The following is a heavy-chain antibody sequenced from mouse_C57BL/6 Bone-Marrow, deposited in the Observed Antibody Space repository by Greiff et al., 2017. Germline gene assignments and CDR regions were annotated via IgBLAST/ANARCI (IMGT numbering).Heavy chain of an antibody. V-gene: IGHV1-9*01. CDR3: ARSPLYGSSLFAY. D-gene: IGHD1-1*01. J-gene: IGHJ3*01. Sequence: QVKLQQSGAELMKPGASVKLSCKATGYTFTGYWIEWVKQRPGHGLEWIGELLPGSGSTTYNEKFKGKATFTAATSSNSAYMPLSSLTTEDSAIDYCARSPLYGSSLFAYWGQGTLVTVSA. CDR1: GYTFTGYW. CDR2: LLPGSGST.